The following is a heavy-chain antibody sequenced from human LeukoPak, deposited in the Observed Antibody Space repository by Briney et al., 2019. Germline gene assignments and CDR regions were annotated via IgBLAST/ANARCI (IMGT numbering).Heavy chain of an antibody. D-gene: IGHD3-10*01. CDR1: GYTFTHQW. Sequence: GESLNISCNASGYTFTHQWIGWVRQTSGSGLEWMGIIYPRDSDTRDSPSFQGHVTISADTSINTAYLEWSRLEASDTAIYYCARHSDVIGAIWGQGTLVTVSS. CDR2: IYPRDSDT. CDR3: ARHSDVIGAI. V-gene: IGHV5-51*01. J-gene: IGHJ4*02.